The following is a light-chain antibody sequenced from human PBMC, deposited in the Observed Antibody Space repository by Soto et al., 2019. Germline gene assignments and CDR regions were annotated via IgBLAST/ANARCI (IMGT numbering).Light chain of an antibody. CDR3: QVRESPSDHSVV. Sequence: SYELTQPPSVSVAPGQTASITCGGDNIGIKAVHWYKQKAGQAPELVVYSDRDRPSGIPGRFSGSNSGSTATLTISRVEAGDEADYYCQVRESPSDHSVVFGVGTKLTVL. J-gene: IGLJ3*02. V-gene: IGLV3-21*02. CDR1: NIGIKA. CDR2: SDR.